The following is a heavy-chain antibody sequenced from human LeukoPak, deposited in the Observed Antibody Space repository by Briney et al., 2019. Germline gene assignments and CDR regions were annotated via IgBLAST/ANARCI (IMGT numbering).Heavy chain of an antibody. CDR1: GFTFDDYG. D-gene: IGHD6-13*01. Sequence: PGGPLGLSWEASGFTFDDYGMSWVRQAPGKGLDWVLGINWNGGSTGYADSVKGRFTISRDNAKNSLYLQTNSLRTEDTALYYCAKDMPETTAGYFDSWGQGTLVTVSS. V-gene: IGHV3-20*04. CDR3: AKDMPETTAGYFDS. J-gene: IGHJ4*02. CDR2: INWNGGST.